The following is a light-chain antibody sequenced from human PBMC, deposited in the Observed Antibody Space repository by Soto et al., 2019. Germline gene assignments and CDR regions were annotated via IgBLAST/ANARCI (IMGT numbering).Light chain of an antibody. V-gene: IGKV4-1*01. CDR3: QQYYSTPFT. CDR2: WAS. CDR1: QNVLYSSNNNNY. Sequence: DIVMTQSPDSLAVSLGERATINCKSSQNVLYSSNNNNYLAWYQQKPGQPPKLLIYWASTRESGVPDRFSGSGSGADFPLTISSLQAEDVAVYYCQQYYSTPFTFGPGTKVDIK. J-gene: IGKJ3*01.